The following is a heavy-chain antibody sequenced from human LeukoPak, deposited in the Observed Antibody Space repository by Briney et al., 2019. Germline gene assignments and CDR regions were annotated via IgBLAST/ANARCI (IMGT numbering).Heavy chain of an antibody. CDR1: GGTFSSYA. CDR2: IIPIFGTA. V-gene: IGHV1-69*05. J-gene: IGHJ4*02. D-gene: IGHD5-24*01. Sequence: SVKVSCKASGGTFSSYAISWVRQAPGQGFEWMGGIIPIFGTANYAQKFQGRVTITTDESTSTAYMELSSLRSEDTAVYYCARGRVKMATINYFDYWGQGTLVTVSS. CDR3: ARGRVKMATINYFDY.